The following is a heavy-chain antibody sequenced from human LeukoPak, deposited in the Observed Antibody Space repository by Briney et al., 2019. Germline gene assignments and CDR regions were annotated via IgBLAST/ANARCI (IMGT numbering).Heavy chain of an antibody. V-gene: IGHV3-23*01. CDR1: GFTFSSYA. CDR2: IRGSGDTA. J-gene: IGHJ4*02. CDR3: AKVTWESRPPDCNS. D-gene: IGHD6-6*01. Sequence: GGSLRLSCAASGFTFSSYAMSWVRQAPGKGLEWVSAIRGSGDTALYADSVKGRFTISRDNFKNIVYLEMNSLRAEDTATYYCAKVTWESRPPDCNSWGPGTLVTVSS.